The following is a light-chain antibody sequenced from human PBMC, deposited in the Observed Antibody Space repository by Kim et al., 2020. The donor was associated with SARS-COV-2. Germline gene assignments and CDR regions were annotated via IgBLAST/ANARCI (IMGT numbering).Light chain of an antibody. V-gene: IGLV2-14*03. CDR2: DVS. Sequence: GQSITISCTGTSSDIGGYNSASWYQQNPGKAPKLIIYDVSYRASGVSNRFSGSKSGNTASLTITGLQTEDEGDYYCSSYTTGTTWVFGGGTQLTVL. CDR1: SSDIGGYNS. CDR3: SSYTTGTTWV. J-gene: IGLJ2*01.